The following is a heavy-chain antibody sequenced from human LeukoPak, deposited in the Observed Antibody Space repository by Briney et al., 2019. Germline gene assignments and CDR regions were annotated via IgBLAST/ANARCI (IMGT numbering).Heavy chain of an antibody. CDR2: ISGGRT. D-gene: IGHD3-10*01. Sequence: GGSLRLSCVASGFTFSSHAMTWFRQAPGKGLQWVSAISGGRTYYADSVKGRFTISRDNSKNTVFLQMDSLRAEDTAVYCCAKDRFGIDPWGQGTRVTVSS. V-gene: IGHV3-23*01. CDR1: GFTFSSHA. CDR3: AKDRFGIDP. J-gene: IGHJ4*02.